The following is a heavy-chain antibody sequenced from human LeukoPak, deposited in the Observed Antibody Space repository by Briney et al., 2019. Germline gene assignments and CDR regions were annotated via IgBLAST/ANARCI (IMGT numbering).Heavy chain of an antibody. D-gene: IGHD3-10*01. Sequence: GGSLRLFCAASGFTFSSYGMHWVRQAPGKGLAWVAFIRYDGSNKYYADSVKGRFTISRDNSKNTLYLQMHSLRAEDTAVYYCAKGLRGIPGYWGQGTLVTVSS. CDR2: IRYDGSNK. J-gene: IGHJ4*02. CDR3: AKGLRGIPGY. V-gene: IGHV3-30*02. CDR1: GFTFSSYG.